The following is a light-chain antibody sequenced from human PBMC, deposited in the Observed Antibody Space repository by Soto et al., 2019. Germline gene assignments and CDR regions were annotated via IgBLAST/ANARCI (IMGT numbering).Light chain of an antibody. CDR1: QTISVS. Sequence: IQMTQSPSTLSAFVGDTVTITCRASQTISVSLAWFQQKAGKPPTQLIYGASALQSGVPVRFSGSASGTDFTLTIRNMQREDFATYYCLQTYNLPRTFGQGTKVDIK. CDR3: LQTYNLPRT. V-gene: IGKV1-12*01. J-gene: IGKJ1*01. CDR2: GAS.